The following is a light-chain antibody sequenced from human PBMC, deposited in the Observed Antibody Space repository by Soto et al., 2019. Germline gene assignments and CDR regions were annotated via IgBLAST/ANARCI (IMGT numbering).Light chain of an antibody. CDR2: SNN. V-gene: IGLV1-44*01. CDR3: AAWDDRLSWV. CDR1: SSNIGSNT. J-gene: IGLJ3*02. Sequence: QSVLTQPPSASGTPGQRVTISCSGSSSNIGSNTVNWYQQLPGTAPKHLIFSNNQRPSGVPDRFSGSKSGTSASLAISGLKPEDEGDYYCAAWDDRLSWVFGGGTKLTAL.